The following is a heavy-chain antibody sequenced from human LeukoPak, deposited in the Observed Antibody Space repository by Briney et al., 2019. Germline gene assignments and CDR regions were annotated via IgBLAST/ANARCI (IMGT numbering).Heavy chain of an antibody. V-gene: IGHV4-59*01. CDR3: ARGSGWCSSSTCYSFDY. Sequence: SETLSLTCSVSGGSIISYYWSWLRQPPGRGLEWIGYIYHTGTTNYNPSLKSRVTISVNTSTHQLSLRLNSVTAADTAVYYCARGSGWCSSSTCYSFDYWGQGSLVTVSS. CDR1: GGSIISYY. D-gene: IGHD2-2*01. CDR2: IYHTGTT. J-gene: IGHJ4*02.